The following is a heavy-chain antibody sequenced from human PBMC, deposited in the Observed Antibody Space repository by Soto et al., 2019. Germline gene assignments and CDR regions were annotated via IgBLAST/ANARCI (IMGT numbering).Heavy chain of an antibody. CDR2: IYYSGST. V-gene: IGHV4-59*01. Sequence: QVQLQESGPGLVKPSETLSLTCTVSGGSISSYYWSWIRQPPGKGLEWIGYIYYSGSTNYNPSLKSRVTISVDTSKNQFSLKLSSVTAADTAVYYCERRWGMGFDYWGQGTLVTVSS. J-gene: IGHJ4*02. CDR3: ERRWGMGFDY. CDR1: GGSISSYY. D-gene: IGHD3-16*01.